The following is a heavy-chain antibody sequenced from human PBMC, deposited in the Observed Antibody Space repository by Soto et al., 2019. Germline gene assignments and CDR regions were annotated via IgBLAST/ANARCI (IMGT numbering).Heavy chain of an antibody. CDR2: ISWNSGNK. D-gene: IGHD6-19*01. V-gene: IGHV3-9*01. J-gene: IGHJ4*02. Sequence: PGGSLRLSCAGSGFNLDDYAMYWVRQVPGKGLEWVSSISWNSGNKVYADSVKGRFTISRDNGKNTLYLQMNSLRAEDTALYYCAKSHTSGWNYFDYWGQGT. CDR3: AKSHTSGWNYFDY. CDR1: GFNLDDYA.